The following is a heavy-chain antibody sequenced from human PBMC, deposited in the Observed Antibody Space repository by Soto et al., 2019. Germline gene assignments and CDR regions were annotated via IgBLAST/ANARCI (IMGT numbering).Heavy chain of an antibody. D-gene: IGHD1-26*01. Sequence: GGSLRLSCAASGFTFSSYAMHWVRQAPGKGLEWVAVISYDGSNKYYADSVKGRFTISRDNSKNTLYLQMNSLRAEDTAVYYCARDERYSARYSLSPFFDYWGQGTLVTICS. CDR3: ARDERYSARYSLSPFFDY. CDR1: GFTFSSYA. J-gene: IGHJ4*01. V-gene: IGHV3-30-3*01. CDR2: ISYDGSNK.